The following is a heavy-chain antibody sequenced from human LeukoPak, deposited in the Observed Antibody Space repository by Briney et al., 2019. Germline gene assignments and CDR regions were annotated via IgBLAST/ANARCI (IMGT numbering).Heavy chain of an antibody. V-gene: IGHV3-30*03. D-gene: IGHD6-13*01. CDR2: ISYDATNK. CDR3: ARDQDVAAAGTWGSIDY. J-gene: IGHJ4*02. Sequence: GGSLRLSCAASGFTFSNYGIHWVRQAPGKGLEWVAVISYDATNKYYRDSVKGRFTISRDNSKNTLYLQMNSLRVEDTAVYYCARDQDVAAAGTWGSIDYWGQGTLVTVSP. CDR1: GFTFSNYG.